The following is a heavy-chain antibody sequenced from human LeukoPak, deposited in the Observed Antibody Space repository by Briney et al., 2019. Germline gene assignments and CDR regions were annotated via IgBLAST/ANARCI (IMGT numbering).Heavy chain of an antibody. J-gene: IGHJ6*02. CDR1: GGSISRSIYY. D-gene: IGHD6-13*01. CDR2: IFYSGST. Sequence: SETLSLTCTVAGGSISRSIYYWYWIRQPPGKGLEWIGIIFYSGSTYYNPSLKSRVTMSVDTSEKQFSLRLISVTAADTAVYYCATDDAVAAAGGGMDVWGQGTTVIVSS. CDR3: ATDDAVAAAGGGMDV. V-gene: IGHV4-39*07.